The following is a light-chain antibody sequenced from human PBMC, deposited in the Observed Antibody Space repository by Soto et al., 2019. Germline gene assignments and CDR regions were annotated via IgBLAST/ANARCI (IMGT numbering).Light chain of an antibody. CDR3: QQYGSSPPSST. CDR1: QRVSSGY. V-gene: IGKV3-20*01. CDR2: GAS. Sequence: EIFLTQSPGTLSLCPWEIATLSWRASQRVSSGYLAWYQQKPGQAPRLLIYGASSRATGIPDRFSGRGSGTDFTLTISRLEPEDFAVYYCQQYGSSPPSSTFGQGTKVDIK. J-gene: IGKJ1*01.